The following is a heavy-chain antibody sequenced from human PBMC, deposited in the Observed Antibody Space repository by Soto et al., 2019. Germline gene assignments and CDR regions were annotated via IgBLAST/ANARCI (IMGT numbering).Heavy chain of an antibody. V-gene: IGHV1-69*13. CDR2: IIPIFGTA. CDR3: ARVGNRARPGFDI. Sequence: SVKVSCKASGGTFISYAISWLRQAPGQGLEWMGGIIPIFGTANYAQKFQGRVTITADESTSTAYMELSSLRSEDTAVYYCARVGNRARPGFDIWGQGTMVTVSS. CDR1: GGTFISYA. D-gene: IGHD1-1*01. J-gene: IGHJ3*02.